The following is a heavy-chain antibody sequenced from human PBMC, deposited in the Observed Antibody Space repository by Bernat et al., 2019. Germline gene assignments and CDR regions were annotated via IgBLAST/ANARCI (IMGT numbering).Heavy chain of an antibody. V-gene: IGHV3-23*01. Sequence: EVQLLESGGGLVQPGGSLRLSCVASGFTFSSYAMSWVRQAPGKGLEWVSAISGSGGSTYYADSVKGRFTISRDNSKNTLYLQMNSLRAEDTAVYYCAKGMDTAVSNYYYGMDVWGQGTTVTVSS. J-gene: IGHJ6*02. CDR2: ISGSGGST. CDR1: GFTFSSYA. D-gene: IGHD5-18*01. CDR3: AKGMDTAVSNYYYGMDV.